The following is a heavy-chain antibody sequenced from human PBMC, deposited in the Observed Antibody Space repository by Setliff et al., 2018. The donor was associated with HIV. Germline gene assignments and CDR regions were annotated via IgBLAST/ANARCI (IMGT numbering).Heavy chain of an antibody. V-gene: IGHV3-23*01. CDR2: ITSSGDNT. J-gene: IGHJ3*02. CDR3: AESRITSQYDALDI. D-gene: IGHD2-2*01. Sequence: GGSLRLSCAASGFTFSNYAMTWVRQAPGKGLEWVSVITSSGDNTYYADFVKGRFTISRDNSKNTVYLQMNSLRVDDTAVYYCAESRITSQYDALDIWGQGTMVTVSS. CDR1: GFTFSNYA.